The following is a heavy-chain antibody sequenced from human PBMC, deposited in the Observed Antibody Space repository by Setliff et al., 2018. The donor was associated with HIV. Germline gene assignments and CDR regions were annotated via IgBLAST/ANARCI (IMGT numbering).Heavy chain of an antibody. J-gene: IGHJ4*02. D-gene: IGHD1-26*01. V-gene: IGHV5-51*01. CDR3: TRRRRAPGIEDLEAY. CDR2: IYPGDFVT. Sequence: GESLKISCQASGYSFTNYWIGWVRQMPGIGLEWIGVIYPGDFVTRYGPSFQGQVFISADRSITTAYLQWDSLKASDTAMYYCTRRRRAPGIEDLEAYWGQGTLVTVSS. CDR1: GYSFTNYW.